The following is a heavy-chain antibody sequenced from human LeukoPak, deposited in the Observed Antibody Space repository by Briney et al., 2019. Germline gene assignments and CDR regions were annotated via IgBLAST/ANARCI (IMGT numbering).Heavy chain of an antibody. J-gene: IGHJ4*02. CDR1: GFTFSSYG. V-gene: IGHV3-21*01. CDR2: ISSSSSYI. CDR3: ARAYYYDSSIGY. D-gene: IGHD3-22*01. Sequence: GGSLRLSCAASGFTFSSYGMHWVRQAPGKGLEWVSSISSSSSYIYYANSVKGRFTISRDNAKNSLYLQMNSLRAEDTAVYYCARAYYYDSSIGYWGQGTLVTVSS.